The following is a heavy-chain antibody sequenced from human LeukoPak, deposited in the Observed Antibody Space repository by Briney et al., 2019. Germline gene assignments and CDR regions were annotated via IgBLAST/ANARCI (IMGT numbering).Heavy chain of an antibody. Sequence: PSETLSLTCTVSGGSISSYYWSWIRQPPGKGLEWIAYIYYSGSTNYNPSLKSRATISVDTSKNQFSLKLSSVTAADTAVYYCARRYGSGSSGTFDYWGQGTLVTVSS. D-gene: IGHD3-10*01. J-gene: IGHJ4*02. CDR1: GGSISSYY. CDR3: ARRYGSGSSGTFDY. CDR2: IYYSGST. V-gene: IGHV4-59*01.